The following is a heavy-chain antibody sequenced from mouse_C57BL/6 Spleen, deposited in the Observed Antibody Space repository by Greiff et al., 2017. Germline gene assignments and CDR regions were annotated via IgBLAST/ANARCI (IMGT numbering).Heavy chain of an antibody. J-gene: IGHJ1*03. CDR1: GYTFTSYW. CDR2: IDPNSGGT. CDR3: ARGGARVVADWYFDD. V-gene: IGHV1-72*01. D-gene: IGHD1-1*01. Sequence: VQLQQPGAELVKPGASVKLSCKASGYTFTSYWMHWVKQRPGRGLEWIGRIDPNSGGTTYNEKFKSKATLTVDKPSSTAYMQLSSLTSEDSADYYGARGGARVVADWYFDDWGKGTTVTVSS.